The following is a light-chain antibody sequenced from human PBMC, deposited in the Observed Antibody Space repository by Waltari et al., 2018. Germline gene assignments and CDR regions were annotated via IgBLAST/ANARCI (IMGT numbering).Light chain of an antibody. CDR1: QSISSY. J-gene: IGKJ5*01. Sequence: LQMTQSPSPLSASVGDRVTLTCRASQSISSYLNWYQQKPGKAPKLLIYAASSLQSGVPSRFSGSGSGTDFTLTISSLQPEDFATYYCQQSYSTPITFGQGTRLEIK. CDR3: QQSYSTPIT. V-gene: IGKV1-39*01. CDR2: AAS.